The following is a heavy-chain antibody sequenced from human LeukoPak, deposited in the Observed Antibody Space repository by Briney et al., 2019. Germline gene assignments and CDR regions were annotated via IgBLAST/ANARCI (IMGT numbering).Heavy chain of an antibody. D-gene: IGHD3-22*01. CDR1: GLSISSGYY. V-gene: IGHV4-38-2*01. CDR3: ARGSQSFYYDSSGYPFDS. Sequence: SETLSLTCAVSGLSISSGYYWGWIQQPPGKGLEWIGSIYHSGSSYYNPSLRSRVAMSVDTSRNQFSLKLTSVTVADTAVYYCARGSQSFYYDSSGYPFDSWGQGTLVTVSS. CDR2: IYHSGSS. J-gene: IGHJ4*02.